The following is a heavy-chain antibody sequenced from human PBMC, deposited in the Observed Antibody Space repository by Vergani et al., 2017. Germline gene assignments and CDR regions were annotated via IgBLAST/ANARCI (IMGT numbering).Heavy chain of an antibody. V-gene: IGHV3-64*01. D-gene: IGHD2-15*01. CDR2: ISSNGGST. CDR3: ARCLGYCSGGSCYYYYYMDV. Sequence: EVQLVESGGGLVQPGGSLRLSCAASGFTFSSYAMHWVRQAPGKGLEYVSAISSNGGSTYYANSVKGRFTISRDNSKTTLYLQMGSLRAEDMAVYYCARCLGYCSGGSCYYYYYMDVWGKGTTVTVSS. CDR1: GFTFSSYA. J-gene: IGHJ6*03.